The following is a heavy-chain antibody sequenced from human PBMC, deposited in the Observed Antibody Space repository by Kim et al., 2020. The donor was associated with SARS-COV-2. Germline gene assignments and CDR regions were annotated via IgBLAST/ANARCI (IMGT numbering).Heavy chain of an antibody. D-gene: IGHD2-15*01. CDR2: ST. CDR3: ASKVVTFDY. Sequence: STDSNPSVKSRVTISVDTSKNQFSLKLSSVTAADTAVYYCASKVVTFDYWGQGTLVTVSS. V-gene: IGHV4-39*01. J-gene: IGHJ4*02.